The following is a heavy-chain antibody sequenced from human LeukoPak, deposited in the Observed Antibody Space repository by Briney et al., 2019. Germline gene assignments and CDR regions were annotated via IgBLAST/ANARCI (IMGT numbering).Heavy chain of an antibody. CDR2: IIPIFGTA. Sequence: ASVKVSCKASGGTFSSYAISWVRQAPGQGLEWVGGIIPIFGTANYAQKFQGRVTITADESTSTAYMELSSLRSEDTAVYYCAGLGRKGHNWFDPWGQGTLVTGSS. CDR1: GGTFSSYA. V-gene: IGHV1-69*13. CDR3: AGLGRKGHNWFDP. J-gene: IGHJ5*02.